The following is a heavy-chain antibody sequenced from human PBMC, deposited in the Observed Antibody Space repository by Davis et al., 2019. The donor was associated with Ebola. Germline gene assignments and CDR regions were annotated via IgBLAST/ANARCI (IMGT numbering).Heavy chain of an antibody. Sequence: SETLSLTCAVYGGSFSSYYWSWIRQPPGKGLEWIGYIYYSGSTNYNPSLKSRVTISVDTSKNQFSLKLSSVTAADTAVYYCVRYLELLPVGWFDPWGQGTLVTASS. CDR1: GGSFSSYY. J-gene: IGHJ5*02. CDR3: VRYLELLPVGWFDP. CDR2: IYYSGST. V-gene: IGHV4-59*01. D-gene: IGHD1-7*01.